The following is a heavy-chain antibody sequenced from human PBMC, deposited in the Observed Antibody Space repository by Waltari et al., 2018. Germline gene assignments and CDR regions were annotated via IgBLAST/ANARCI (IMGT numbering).Heavy chain of an antibody. J-gene: IGHJ6*03. CDR2: ISASGGLT. Sequence: EVQLVESGGGLVQPGGSLRLSCAASGFTFGNFAMSWVRKGPGKGLEWVDSISASGGLTYHGDSVKGRFSISRDNSKNTLYLQMNSLRAGDTAVYYCAKGDMAVPLDSYYLDVWGKGTTVTVSS. D-gene: IGHD6-19*01. V-gene: IGHV3-23*04. CDR1: GFTFGNFA. CDR3: AKGDMAVPLDSYYLDV.